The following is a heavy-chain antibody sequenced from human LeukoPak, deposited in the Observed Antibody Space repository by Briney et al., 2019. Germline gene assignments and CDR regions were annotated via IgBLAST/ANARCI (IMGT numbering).Heavy chain of an antibody. V-gene: IGHV4-39*01. CDR2: LYHSGST. D-gene: IGHD2-2*01. CDR3: ASLRERSFYARGFDY. J-gene: IGHJ4*02. CDR1: GGSVSSSSYY. Sequence: SETLSLTCTVSGGSVSSSSYYWGWIRQPPGKGLEWIGSLYHSGSTYYNPSLKSRVTISVDTSKNQFSLKRSSVTAADTAVYYCASLRERSFYARGFDYWGQGTLVTVSS.